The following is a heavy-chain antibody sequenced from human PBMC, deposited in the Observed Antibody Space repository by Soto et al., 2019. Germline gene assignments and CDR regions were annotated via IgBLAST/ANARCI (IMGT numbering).Heavy chain of an antibody. V-gene: IGHV1-18*01. CDR2: ISAHNDNT. Sequence: QVHLVQSGAEVKKPGASVKVSCKCSGYTFTSYGITWVRKAPGQGLEWMGWISAHNDNTDYAQKLQGRVTVTRDTSPSTAYLELRSLRSADPAVYYCARGRYVVYWCQAALVTVSS. J-gene: IGHJ4*02. CDR3: ARGRYVVY. CDR1: GYTFTSYG. D-gene: IGHD1-1*01.